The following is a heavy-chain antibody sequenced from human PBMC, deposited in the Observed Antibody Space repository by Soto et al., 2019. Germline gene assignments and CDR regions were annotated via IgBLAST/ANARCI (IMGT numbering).Heavy chain of an antibody. J-gene: IGHJ6*02. Sequence: QVQLVQSGAEVKKPGASVKVSGKASGYTFTSYGISWVRQAPGEGLEWMGWISAYNGNTNYAQKLQGRVTMTTDTSTSTAYMELRSLRSDDTAVYYCARGFGAFTPSASWYGMDVWGQGTTVTVSS. V-gene: IGHV1-18*01. CDR1: GYTFTSYG. CDR3: ARGFGAFTPSASWYGMDV. CDR2: ISAYNGNT. D-gene: IGHD3-16*01.